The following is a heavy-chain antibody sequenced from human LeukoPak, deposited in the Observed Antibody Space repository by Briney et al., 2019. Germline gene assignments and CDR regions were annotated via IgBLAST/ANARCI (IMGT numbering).Heavy chain of an antibody. CDR2: INPNSGDI. V-gene: IGHV1-2*02. J-gene: IGHJ4*02. Sequence: ASVRVSCKASGYTFTAYYIHWVRQAPGQGLEWLGWINPNSGDINYAQKFQGRVTMTRDTSITTAYMELSRLKSDDTAVYYCARGLMSAVGVGYFDYWGQGTLVTVSS. CDR1: GYTFTAYY. CDR3: ARGLMSAVGVGYFDY. D-gene: IGHD1-26*01.